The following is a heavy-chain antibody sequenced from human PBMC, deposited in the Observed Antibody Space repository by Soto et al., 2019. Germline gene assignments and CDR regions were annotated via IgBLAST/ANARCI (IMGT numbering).Heavy chain of an antibody. CDR3: APEVVVTATRRSGAFDI. CDR2: INPSGGST. J-gene: IGHJ3*02. CDR1: GYTFTSYY. Sequence: ASVKVSCKASGYTFTSYYMHWVRQAPGQGLEWMGIINPSGGSTSYAQKFQGRVTMTRDTSTSTVYMELSSLRSEDTAVYYCAPEVVVTATRRSGAFDIWGQGTMVT. D-gene: IGHD2-21*02. V-gene: IGHV1-46*01.